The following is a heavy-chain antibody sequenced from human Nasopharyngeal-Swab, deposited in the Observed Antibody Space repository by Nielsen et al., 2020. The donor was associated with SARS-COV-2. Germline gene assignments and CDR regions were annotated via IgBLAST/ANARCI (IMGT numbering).Heavy chain of an antibody. D-gene: IGHD3-22*01. CDR2: ISRGGESI. CDR1: GFIFSDYY. Sequence: GESLKISCAASGFIFSDYYMTWIRQVPGKGLEWVSFISRGGESIYYADSVKGRFTISRDNAKNSVYLQMNSLRAEDSAVYYCARGDDTTDYYEPFDSWGQGTPVTVSS. CDR3: ARGDDTTDYYEPFDS. V-gene: IGHV3-11*04. J-gene: IGHJ4*02.